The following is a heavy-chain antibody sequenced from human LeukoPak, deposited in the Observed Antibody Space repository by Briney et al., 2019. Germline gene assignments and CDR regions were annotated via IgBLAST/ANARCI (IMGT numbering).Heavy chain of an antibody. J-gene: IGHJ6*03. Sequence: SETLSLTCTVSGGSISSYYWSWIRQPPGKGLEWIGYIYYSGSTNYNPSLKSRVTISVDTSKNQFSLKLSSVTAADTAVYYCARGGSGVVAATYYYYYMNVWGEGTTVTVSS. CDR2: IYYSGST. V-gene: IGHV4-59*01. CDR3: ARGGSGVVAATYYYYYMNV. CDR1: GGSISSYY. D-gene: IGHD2-15*01.